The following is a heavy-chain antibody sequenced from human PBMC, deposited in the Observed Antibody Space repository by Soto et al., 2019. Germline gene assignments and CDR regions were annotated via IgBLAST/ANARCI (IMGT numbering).Heavy chain of an antibody. V-gene: IGHV1-18*01. Sequence: GASVKVSCKASGYTFTSYGISWVRQAPGQGLEWMGWISADNGNTNYAQKFQGRVTITRDTSASTAYMELSSLRSEDTAVYYCARPIVDDYYDSSGYLDWGQGTLVTVSS. CDR2: ISADNGNT. CDR1: GYTFTSYG. J-gene: IGHJ4*02. D-gene: IGHD3-22*01. CDR3: ARPIVDDYYDSSGYLD.